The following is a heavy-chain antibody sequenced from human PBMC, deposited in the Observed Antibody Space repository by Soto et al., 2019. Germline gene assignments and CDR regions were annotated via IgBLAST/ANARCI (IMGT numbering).Heavy chain of an antibody. V-gene: IGHV3-21*01. Sequence: EVQLVESGGGLVKPGGSLRLSCADSGFTFSSYTMNWVRQAPGKGLEWVSSISSSSSYIYYADSVKGRFTISRDNAKKSLYLQMNNLRAEDTAVYFWANYDRYYFEYWGQGTLVTVSS. D-gene: IGHD3-22*01. CDR1: GFTFSSYT. CDR3: ANYDRYYFEY. J-gene: IGHJ4*02. CDR2: ISSSSSYI.